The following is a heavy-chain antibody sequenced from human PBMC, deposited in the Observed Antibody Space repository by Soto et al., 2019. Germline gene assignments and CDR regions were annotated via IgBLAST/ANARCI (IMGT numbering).Heavy chain of an antibody. V-gene: IGHV3-21*01. Sequence: GGSLRLSCAASGFTFSSYSMNWVRQAPGKGLEWVSSISSSSSYIYYADSVKGRFTISRDNAKNSLYLQMNSLRAEDTAVYYWASPYSSGWYYFDYWGQGTLVTVSS. CDR2: ISSSSSYI. CDR1: GFTFSSYS. D-gene: IGHD6-19*01. CDR3: ASPYSSGWYYFDY. J-gene: IGHJ4*02.